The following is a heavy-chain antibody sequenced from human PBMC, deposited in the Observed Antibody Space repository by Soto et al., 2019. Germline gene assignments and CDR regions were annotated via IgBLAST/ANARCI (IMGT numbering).Heavy chain of an antibody. CDR1: EFMFSSYA. V-gene: IGHV3-23*01. CDR2: LSAGGTTT. J-gene: IGHJ4*02. CDR3: AKTIEMASIRPFDY. D-gene: IGHD5-12*01. Sequence: GGSLRLSCAASEFMFSSYAMTWVRQAPGKGLEWVSTLSAGGTTTYYADSVKGRFTTSRHNSKNTLFLQLNSLRAEDTAVYYCAKTIEMASIRPFDYWGQGTLVTVSS.